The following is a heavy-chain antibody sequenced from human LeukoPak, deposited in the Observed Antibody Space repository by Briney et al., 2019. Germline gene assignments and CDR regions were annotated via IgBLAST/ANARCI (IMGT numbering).Heavy chain of an antibody. CDR2: IYYSGST. CDR1: GGSISSGSYY. Sequence: RTSETLSLTCTVSGGSISSGSYYWSWIRQPPGKGLEWIGYIYYSGSTNYKPSLKSRVTISVDTSKNQFSLKLSSVTAADTAVYYCARGGYYGSGNDFRFDPWGQGTLVTVSS. D-gene: IGHD3-10*01. J-gene: IGHJ5*02. V-gene: IGHV4-61*01. CDR3: ARGGYYGSGNDFRFDP.